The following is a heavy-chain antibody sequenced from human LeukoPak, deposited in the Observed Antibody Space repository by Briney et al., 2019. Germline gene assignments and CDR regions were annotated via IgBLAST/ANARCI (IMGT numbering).Heavy chain of an antibody. J-gene: IGHJ6*02. CDR1: EFTFSSYA. D-gene: IGHD6-13*01. V-gene: IGHV3-64*01. Sequence: GGSLRLSCAASEFTFSSYAMPWVRQAPGKGLEYVSAISSNGGSTYYANSVKGRFTISRDNSKNTLYVQMGSLRAEDMAVYYCARDSSSTNPYYGMDVWGQGTTVTVSS. CDR2: ISSNGGST. CDR3: ARDSSSTNPYYGMDV.